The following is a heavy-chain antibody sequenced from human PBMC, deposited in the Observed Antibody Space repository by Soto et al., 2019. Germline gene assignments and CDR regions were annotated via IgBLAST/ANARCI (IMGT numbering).Heavy chain of an antibody. V-gene: IGHV1-18*01. J-gene: IGHJ2*01. D-gene: IGHD2-21*02. CDR3: ARDAYCGGDCYSLGWYFDL. CDR2: ISAYNGNT. Sequence: QVQLVQSGAEVKKPGASVKVSCKASGYTFTSYGIIWVRQAPGQGLEWMGWISAYNGNTNYAQKLQGRVTMTTDTSTSTAYMELRRLRSDDTAVYYCARDAYCGGDCYSLGWYFDLWGRGTLVTVSS. CDR1: GYTFTSYG.